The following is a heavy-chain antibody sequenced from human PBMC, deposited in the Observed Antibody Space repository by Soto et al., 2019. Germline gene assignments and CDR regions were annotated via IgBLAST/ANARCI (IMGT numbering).Heavy chain of an antibody. CDR3: ARKDREVVPAAISYYYYYGMDV. D-gene: IGHD2-2*01. Sequence: EVQLVESGGGLVQPGGSLRLSCAASGFTFSSYWMHWVRQAPGKGLVWVSRINSDGSSTSYADSVKGRFTISRDNAKNTLYLQMNSLRAEDTAVYYCARKDREVVPAAISYYYYYGMDVWGQGTTVTVSS. V-gene: IGHV3-74*01. J-gene: IGHJ6*02. CDR1: GFTFSSYW. CDR2: INSDGSST.